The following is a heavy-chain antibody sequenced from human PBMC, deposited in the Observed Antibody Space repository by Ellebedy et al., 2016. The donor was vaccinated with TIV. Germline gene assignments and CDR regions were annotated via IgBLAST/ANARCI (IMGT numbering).Heavy chain of an antibody. J-gene: IGHJ3*01. CDR2: VGSSGAAT. CDR3: AKVKTITGDVGAFDL. V-gene: IGHV3-23*01. CDR1: GFTFSTHA. D-gene: IGHD7-27*01. Sequence: GGSLRLXXIASGFTFSTHAMSWVRHAPGEGLEWVSSVGSSGAATYYADSVKGRFTISRDNSRKTLYLQMSRLRVEDRAIYYCAKVKTITGDVGAFDLWGRGTMVTVS.